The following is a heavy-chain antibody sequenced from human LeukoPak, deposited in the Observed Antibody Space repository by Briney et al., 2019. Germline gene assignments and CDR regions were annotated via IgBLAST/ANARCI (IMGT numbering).Heavy chain of an antibody. Sequence: SETLSLTCAVYGGSFSGYYWSWIRQPPGKGLEWIGEINHSGSTNYNPSLKSRVTISVDTSKNQFSLKLSSVTAADTAVYYCARGGCSGGSCYIFDYWGQGTLVTVSS. CDR3: ARGGCSGGSCYIFDY. D-gene: IGHD2-15*01. J-gene: IGHJ4*02. CDR2: INHSGST. V-gene: IGHV4-34*01. CDR1: GGSFSGYY.